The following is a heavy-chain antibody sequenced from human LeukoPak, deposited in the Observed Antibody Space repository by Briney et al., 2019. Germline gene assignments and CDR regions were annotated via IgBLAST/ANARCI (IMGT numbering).Heavy chain of an antibody. CDR3: ARGPPAVAGLYYYYYMDV. V-gene: IGHV3-7*03. J-gene: IGHJ6*03. CDR2: IKQDGSEK. D-gene: IGHD6-19*01. CDR1: GFTFSSYW. Sequence: GGSLRLSCAASGFTFSSYWMSWVRQAPGKGLEWVANIKQDGSEKYYVDSVKGRFTISRDNAKNSLYLQMNSLRSEDTAVYYCARGPPAVAGLYYYYYMDVWGKGTTVTVSS.